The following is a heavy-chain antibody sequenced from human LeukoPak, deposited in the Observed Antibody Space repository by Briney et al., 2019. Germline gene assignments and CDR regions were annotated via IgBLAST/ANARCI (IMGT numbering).Heavy chain of an antibody. CDR1: GDXVSTSGVA. Sequence: SQTLSLTCAISGDXVSTSGVAWNWVRQSPSRGLEWRGRTYYTSKWNTDYAVSVKSRIVVNPDTSKNQFSLQLNSVTSEDTAVYYCARGRASAFDVWGQGTMDTVSS. CDR3: ARGRASAFDV. D-gene: IGHD6-25*01. V-gene: IGHV6-1*01. J-gene: IGHJ3*01. CDR2: TYYTSKWNT.